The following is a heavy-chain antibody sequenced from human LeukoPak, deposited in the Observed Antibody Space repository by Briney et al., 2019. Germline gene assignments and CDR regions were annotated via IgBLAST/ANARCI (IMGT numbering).Heavy chain of an antibody. CDR1: GGSISSGGYY. Sequence: SETLSLTCTVSGGSISSGGYYWNWIRQPPGKGLEWIGSIYYTGSTYYNPSLKSRVTISIDTSKNQFSLNLTSVTAADTAVYFCARDKIVRAAHDAFDIWGQGTMVTVSS. J-gene: IGHJ3*02. V-gene: IGHV4-39*07. CDR3: ARDKIVRAAHDAFDI. D-gene: IGHD3-10*01. CDR2: IYYTGST.